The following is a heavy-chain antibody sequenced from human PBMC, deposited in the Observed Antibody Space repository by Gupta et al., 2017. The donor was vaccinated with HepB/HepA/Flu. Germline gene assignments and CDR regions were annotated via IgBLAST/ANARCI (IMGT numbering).Heavy chain of an antibody. CDR2: IKSKTDGGTT. CDR1: GFTFSKAW. CDR3: TRSIVVVPAAIPNDY. V-gene: IGHV3-15*01. Sequence: EVQLVESGGGLVKPGGCLRLSCAASGFTFSKAWMGWVRQASGKGLEWVGRIKSKTDGGTTDYAAPVKGRFTISRDDSKNTLYLQMNSLKTEDTAVYYCTRSIVVVPAAIPNDYWGQGTLVTGSS. D-gene: IGHD2-2*01. J-gene: IGHJ4*02.